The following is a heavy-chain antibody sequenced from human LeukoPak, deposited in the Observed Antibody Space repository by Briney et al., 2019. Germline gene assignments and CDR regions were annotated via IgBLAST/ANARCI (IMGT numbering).Heavy chain of an antibody. J-gene: IGHJ4*02. Sequence: GGSLRLSCAASGFTFSSIWMSWVRLAPGKGLECVAMINQDGSAKYYADSVKGRFTVPRDHAKNSLFLQMNTLSDEDTAIYYCAGEPRMLAYWGQGTLVTVSS. CDR1: GFTFSSIW. CDR3: AGEPRMLAY. V-gene: IGHV3-7*01. CDR2: INQDGSAK. D-gene: IGHD3-10*02.